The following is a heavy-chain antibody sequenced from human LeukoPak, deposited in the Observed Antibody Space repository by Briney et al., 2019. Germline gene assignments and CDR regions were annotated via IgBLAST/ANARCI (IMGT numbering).Heavy chain of an antibody. V-gene: IGHV3-23*01. Sequence: GGSLRLSCAASGFTVSNYAMSWVRRAPGKGLEWVSAISASGGRTEYTDSGKGRFTISRDSSKNTLHLQMNSLRVEDTAVYYCAKGTYSGHPHYMDVWGKGDHGHRLL. CDR1: GFTVSNYA. CDR2: ISASGGRT. J-gene: IGHJ6*03. CDR3: AKGTYSGHPHYMDV. D-gene: IGHD6-19*01.